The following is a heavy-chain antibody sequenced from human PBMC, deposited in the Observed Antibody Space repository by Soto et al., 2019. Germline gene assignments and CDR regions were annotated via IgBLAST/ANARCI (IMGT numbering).Heavy chain of an antibody. V-gene: IGHV1-18*01. CDR3: ARDYPRGGYNHY. CDR1: GYTFTSYG. CDR2: ISAYNGNT. D-gene: IGHD5-12*01. J-gene: IGHJ4*02. Sequence: ASVKVSCKASGYTFTSYGISWVRQAPGQGLEWMGWISAYNGNTNYAQKIQGRVTMTTDTSTSTAYMELRSLRSDDTAVYYCARDYPRGGYNHYWGQGTLVTVSS.